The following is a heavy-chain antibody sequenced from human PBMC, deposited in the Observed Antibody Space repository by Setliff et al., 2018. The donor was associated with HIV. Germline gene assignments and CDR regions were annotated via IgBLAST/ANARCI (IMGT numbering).Heavy chain of an antibody. Sequence: PGGSLRLSCAASGFTFSSYAMHWVRQAPGKGLEWVAVISYDGSDKFYADSVKGRFTISRDNAKNSLYLQMNSLRAEDTAMYYCARDRRRYDIVTLHYMDVWGKGTTVTVSS. CDR1: GFTFSSYA. V-gene: IGHV3-30*04. CDR2: ISYDGSDK. D-gene: IGHD2-15*01. CDR3: ARDRRRYDIVTLHYMDV. J-gene: IGHJ6*03.